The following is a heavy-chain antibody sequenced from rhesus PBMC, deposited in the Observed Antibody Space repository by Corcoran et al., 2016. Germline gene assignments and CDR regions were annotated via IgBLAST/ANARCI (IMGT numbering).Heavy chain of an antibody. CDR3: ARSLVQLELSFYFDY. J-gene: IGHJ4*01. Sequence: QVQLQESGPGLVKPSETLSLTCAVSGYSISSGSYWGWIRQPPGKGLGGFGSIYGSGGSNYLNPSLKSRVTLSVDTSKNQFSLKLSSVTAADTAVYYCARSLVQLELSFYFDYWGQGVLVTVSS. V-gene: IGHV4S14*01. CDR1: GYSISSGSY. D-gene: IGHD1-1*01. CDR2: IYGSGGSN.